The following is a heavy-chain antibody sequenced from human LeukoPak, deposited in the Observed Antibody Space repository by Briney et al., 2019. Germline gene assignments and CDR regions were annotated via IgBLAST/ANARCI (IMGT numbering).Heavy chain of an antibody. V-gene: IGHV4-4*07. CDR2: ISASGST. D-gene: IGHD5-12*01. J-gene: IGHJ5*02. CDR1: GGSINTYY. CDR3: ARGMAAAYDYNWFDP. Sequence: SETLSLTCTVSGGSINTYYWSWIRQPAGKGLEWIGRISASGSTRYNPSLKSRVTMSVDTSKNQFSLKLNSVTATDTAVYFCARGMAAAYDYNWFDPWGQETLVTVSS.